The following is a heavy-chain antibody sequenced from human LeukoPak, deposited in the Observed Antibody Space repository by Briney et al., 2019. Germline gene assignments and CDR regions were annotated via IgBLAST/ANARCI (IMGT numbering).Heavy chain of an antibody. D-gene: IGHD2-15*01. CDR2: INTQNGDT. Sequence: ASVKVSCKASGYSFTGYHIHWVRQAPGQGLEWVGCINTQNGDTIYAQKFRGRVTMTRETSISTAYMEVTGLRSGDTAVFYCARVQGYCSEGRCLFWGLGTPVTVSS. J-gene: IGHJ4*02. V-gene: IGHV1-2*02. CDR1: GYSFTGYH. CDR3: ARVQGYCSEGRCLF.